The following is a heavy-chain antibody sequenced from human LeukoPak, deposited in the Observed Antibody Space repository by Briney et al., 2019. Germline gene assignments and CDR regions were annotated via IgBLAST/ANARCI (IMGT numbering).Heavy chain of an antibody. Sequence: SVKVSCKASEYTFTSYYMHWVRQAPGQGLEWMGGIIPIFGTANYAQKFQGRVTITADESTSTAYMELSSLRSEDTAVYYCASRSLQLQSPYYYYGMDVWGQGTTVTVSS. D-gene: IGHD5-18*01. V-gene: IGHV1-69*13. J-gene: IGHJ6*02. CDR3: ASRSLQLQSPYYYYGMDV. CDR1: EYTFTSYY. CDR2: IIPIFGTA.